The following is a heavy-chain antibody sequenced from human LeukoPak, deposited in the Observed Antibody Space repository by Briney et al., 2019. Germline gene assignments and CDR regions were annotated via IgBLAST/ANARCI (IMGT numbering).Heavy chain of an antibody. J-gene: IGHJ4*02. Sequence: GGSLRLSCAASGFTFSSYSMNWVRQAPGKGLEWVSVIYSGGSTYYADSVKGRFTISRDNSKNTLYLHMNSLRVEDTAVYYCAQARSSSGYGPLGVQWGQGALVIVSS. CDR1: GFTFSSYS. CDR3: AQARSSSGYGPLGVQ. V-gene: IGHV3-53*01. D-gene: IGHD5-12*01. CDR2: IYSGGST.